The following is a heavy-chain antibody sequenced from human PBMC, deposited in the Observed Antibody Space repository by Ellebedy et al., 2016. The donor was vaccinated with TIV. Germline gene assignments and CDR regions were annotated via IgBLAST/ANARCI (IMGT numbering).Heavy chain of an antibody. CDR1: GFTVSSNY. CDR3: ARDRGIAVAGTFFL. D-gene: IGHD6-19*01. J-gene: IGHJ4*02. Sequence: GESLKISXAASGFTVSSNYMSWVRQAPGKGLEWVSVIYSGGNTYYADSVKGRFTISRDNAKNSLYLQMNSLRAEDTAVYYCARDRGIAVAGTFFLWGQGTLVTVSS. V-gene: IGHV3-53*01. CDR2: IYSGGNT.